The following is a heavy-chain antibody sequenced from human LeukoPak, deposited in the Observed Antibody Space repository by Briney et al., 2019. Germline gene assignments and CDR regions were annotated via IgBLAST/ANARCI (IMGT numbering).Heavy chain of an antibody. Sequence: GGSLRLSCAASELTFGDYCMTWVRQGPGKGLEWVATITKDGAEKYYVDSVKGRFTISRDNAKNSLYLQMNSLRAEDTAVYYCARDAVKSGSYGYDAFDIWGQGTMVTVSS. D-gene: IGHD1-26*01. V-gene: IGHV3-7*01. CDR1: ELTFGDYC. CDR2: ITKDGAEK. J-gene: IGHJ3*02. CDR3: ARDAVKSGSYGYDAFDI.